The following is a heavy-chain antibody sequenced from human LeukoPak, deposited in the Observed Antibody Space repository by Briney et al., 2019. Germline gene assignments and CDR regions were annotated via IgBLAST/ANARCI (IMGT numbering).Heavy chain of an antibody. J-gene: IGHJ3*02. D-gene: IGHD6-13*01. CDR2: MNPNSGNT. CDR1: GYTFTSYD. Sequence: ASVKVSCKASGYTFTSYDINWVRQATGQGLEWMGWMNPNSGNTGYAQKFQGRVTITRNTSISTAYMELSSLRSEDTAVYYCARLPYSSSWYKGAFDIWGQGTMVTVSS. V-gene: IGHV1-8*03. CDR3: ARLPYSSSWYKGAFDI.